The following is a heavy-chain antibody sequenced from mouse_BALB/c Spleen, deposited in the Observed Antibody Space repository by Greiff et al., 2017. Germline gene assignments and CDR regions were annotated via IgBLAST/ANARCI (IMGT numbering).Heavy chain of an antibody. CDR1: GYTFTSYV. CDR2: INPYNDGT. D-gene: IGHD2-3*01. Sequence: VQLQQSGPELVKPGASVKMSCKASGYTFTSYVMHWVKQKPGQGLEWIGYINPYNDGTKYNEKFKGKATLTSDKSSSTAYMELSSLTSEDSAVYYCASDGGYYGGAMDYWGQGTSVTVSS. J-gene: IGHJ4*01. V-gene: IGHV1-14*01. CDR3: ASDGGYYGGAMDY.